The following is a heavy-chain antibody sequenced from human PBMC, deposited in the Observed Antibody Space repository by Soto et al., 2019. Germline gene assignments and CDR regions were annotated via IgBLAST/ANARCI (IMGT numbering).Heavy chain of an antibody. CDR2: ISYDGSNK. D-gene: IGHD1-26*01. J-gene: IGHJ4*02. V-gene: IGHV3-30*03. CDR3: EVQWGAHDY. Sequence: QVQLVESGGGVVQPGRSLRLSCAASGFTFSSYGMHWVRQAPGKGLEWVAVISYDGSNKYYADSVKGRFTISRDNSKNTLYLQMNSLRAEDTAVYYCEVQWGAHDYWGQGTLVTVSS. CDR1: GFTFSSYG.